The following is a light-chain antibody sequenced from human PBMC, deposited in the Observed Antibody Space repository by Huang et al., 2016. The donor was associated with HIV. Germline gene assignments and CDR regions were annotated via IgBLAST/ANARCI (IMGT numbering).Light chain of an antibody. CDR3: QQYAGSPQT. CDR2: GAF. J-gene: IGKJ4*01. V-gene: IGKV3-20*01. CDR1: QSLSDNS. Sequence: EIVLTQFPGTLSLSPGGRATLSCRASQSLSDNSLAWYQQRPGQAPRLGIYGAFNRATGIPDRVSGSGSRTDFTLTISRLEPEDFAVYYCQQYAGSPQTFGGGTKVEIK.